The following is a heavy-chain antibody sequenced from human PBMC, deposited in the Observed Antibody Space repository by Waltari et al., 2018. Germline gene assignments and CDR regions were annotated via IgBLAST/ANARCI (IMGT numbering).Heavy chain of an antibody. CDR2: IYTRGNP. D-gene: IGHD3-22*01. Sequence: QVQLQESGPGLVKPSETLSLTCTASGGSISSYYWSWIRQPAGKGLEWIGRIYTRGNPHYDPALKSRVTMSIDPSKNQFSLKLSSVTAADTAVYYCARGHSGSQDNWGQGTLVTVSS. CDR1: GGSISSYY. V-gene: IGHV4-4*07. CDR3: ARGHSGSQDN. J-gene: IGHJ4*02.